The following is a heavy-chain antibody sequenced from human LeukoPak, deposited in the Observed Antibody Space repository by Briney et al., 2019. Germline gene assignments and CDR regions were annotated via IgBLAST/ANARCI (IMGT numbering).Heavy chain of an antibody. CDR1: GYTFTGYY. J-gene: IGHJ4*02. D-gene: IGHD6-19*01. CDR2: INPNSGGT. V-gene: IGHV1-2*02. CDR3: ARDPYSSGWTPFDY. Sequence: ASVKVSCKASGYTFTGYYMHWVRQAPGQGLEWMGWINPNSGGTNYAQKFQGRVTMTRDTSISTAYMELSRLRSDDTAVYYCARDPYSSGWTPFDYWGQGTLVTVSS.